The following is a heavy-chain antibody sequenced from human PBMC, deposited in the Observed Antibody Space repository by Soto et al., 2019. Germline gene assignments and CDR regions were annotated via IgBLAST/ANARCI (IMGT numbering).Heavy chain of an antibody. CDR2: INPNSGGT. J-gene: IGHJ6*02. Sequence: AASVKVSCKASGYTFTDYYIHCVRQAPGQGLEWMGWINPNSGGTNYAQKFQGWVTMTRDTSISTAYMELSRLRSDDTAVYYCARFSLGIEYCGGDCSSVSRYGMDVWGQGTTVTVSS. CDR3: ARFSLGIEYCGGDCSSVSRYGMDV. CDR1: GYTFTDYY. V-gene: IGHV1-2*04. D-gene: IGHD2-21*02.